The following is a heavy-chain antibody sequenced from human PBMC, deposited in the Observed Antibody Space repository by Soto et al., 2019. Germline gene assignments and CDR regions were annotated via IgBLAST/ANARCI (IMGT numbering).Heavy chain of an antibody. D-gene: IGHD2-21*02. Sequence: SETLSLTCTVSGGSISSSDYYWSWIRQPPGKGLEWIGYIYYSGSTYYNPSLKSRVTISVDTSKNQFSLKLSSVTAADTAVYYCARAMVVTQNWFDPWGQGTLVTVS. V-gene: IGHV4-30-4*01. CDR2: IYYSGST. CDR3: ARAMVVTQNWFDP. J-gene: IGHJ5*02. CDR1: GGSISSSDYY.